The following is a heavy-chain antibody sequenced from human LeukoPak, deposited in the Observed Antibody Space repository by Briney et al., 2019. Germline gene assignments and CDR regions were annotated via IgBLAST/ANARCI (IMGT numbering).Heavy chain of an antibody. J-gene: IGHJ5*02. CDR1: GGSISSGGYY. CDR2: IYYSGST. V-gene: IGHV4-31*03. D-gene: IGHD3-10*01. Sequence: SETPSLTCTVSGGSISSGGYYWSWIRQHPGKGLEWIGYIYYSGSTYYNPSLKSRVTISVDTSKNQFSLKLSSVTAADTAVYYCARTSGELLYQIWFDPWGQGTLVTVSS. CDR3: ARTSGELLYQIWFDP.